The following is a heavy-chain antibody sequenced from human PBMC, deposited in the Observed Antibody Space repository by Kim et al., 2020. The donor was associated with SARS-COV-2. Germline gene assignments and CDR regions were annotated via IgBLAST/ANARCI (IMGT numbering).Heavy chain of an antibody. J-gene: IGHJ4*02. CDR3: AKAHVAAGTEEGYYFDY. D-gene: IGHD1-1*01. CDR2: ISWNSGSI. V-gene: IGHV3-9*01. Sequence: GGSLRLSCAASGFTFGDYAMHWVRQAPGKGLEWVSGISWNSGSIGYADSVKGRFTISRDNAKNSLYLQMNSLRAEDTALYYCAKAHVAAGTEEGYYFDYWGQATLVTVSS. CDR1: GFTFGDYA.